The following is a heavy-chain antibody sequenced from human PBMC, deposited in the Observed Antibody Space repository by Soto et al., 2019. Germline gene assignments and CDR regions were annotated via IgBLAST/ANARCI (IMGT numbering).Heavy chain of an antibody. V-gene: IGHV3-23*01. Sequence: EVQLLESGGGLVEPGGSLRLSCEGSGFTFINYAMNWVRQAPGKGLEWVSAVSGGGDAAFYADSVKGRFTISRDNSKNTVTLQISRLGVDYTDVYYCVSKILGTNTLPSYWYFDLWGRGTLVTVSS. CDR1: GFTFINYA. CDR3: VSKILGTNTLPSYWYFDL. J-gene: IGHJ2*01. D-gene: IGHD7-27*01. CDR2: VSGGGDAA.